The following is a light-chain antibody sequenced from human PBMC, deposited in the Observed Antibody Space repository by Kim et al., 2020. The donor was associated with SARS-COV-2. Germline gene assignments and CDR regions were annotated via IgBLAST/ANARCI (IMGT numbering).Light chain of an antibody. CDR1: SSDIGTYNY. J-gene: IGLJ3*02. V-gene: IGLV2-14*03. CDR2: DVS. CDR3: SSYTGNSWV. Sequence: PGQSITISCIGTSSDIGTYNYVSWYQRHPGKAPKLMIVDVSHRPSGVSNRFSGSKSGNTASLTISGLLAEDEAVYYCSSYTGNSWVFGGGTKLTVL.